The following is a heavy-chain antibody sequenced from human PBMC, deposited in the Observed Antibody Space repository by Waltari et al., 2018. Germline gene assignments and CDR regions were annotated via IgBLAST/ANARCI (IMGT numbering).Heavy chain of an antibody. J-gene: IGHJ4*02. CDR2: IYHSGST. CDR1: GYSISSGYY. Sequence: QVQLQESGPGLVKTSETLSLTCAVSGYSISSGYYWGWIRQPPGKGLEWIGSIYHSGSTYYNPSLKSRVTISVDTSKNQFSLKLSSVTAADTAVYYCARDSDYGRVYWGQGTLVTVSS. D-gene: IGHD4-17*01. V-gene: IGHV4-38-2*02. CDR3: ARDSDYGRVY.